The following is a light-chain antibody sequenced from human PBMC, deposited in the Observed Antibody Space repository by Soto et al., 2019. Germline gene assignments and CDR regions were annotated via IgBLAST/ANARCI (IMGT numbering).Light chain of an antibody. Sequence: EIVLTQSPGTLSLSPGERATLSCRASHSVSSSYLAWYQQKPGQAPRLLIYGASSRATGIPDRFSGSGSGTDFTITISRLEHEDFAVYYCQQYGRSPHTFGEGTKVEIK. J-gene: IGKJ4*01. V-gene: IGKV3-20*01. CDR2: GAS. CDR3: QQYGRSPHT. CDR1: HSVSSSY.